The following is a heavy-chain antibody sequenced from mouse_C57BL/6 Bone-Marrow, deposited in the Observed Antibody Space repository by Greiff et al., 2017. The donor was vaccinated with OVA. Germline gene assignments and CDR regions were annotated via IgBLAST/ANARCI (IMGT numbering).Heavy chain of an antibody. D-gene: IGHD2-5*01. V-gene: IGHV1-15*01. J-gene: IGHJ4*01. CDR1: GYTFTDYE. Sequence: VQLQQSGAELVRPGASVTLSCKASGYTFTDYEMHWVKQTTVHGLEWIGAIDPETGGTAYNQKFKGKAILTADKSSSTAYLELRSRTSEDSAVYYCTRGYSNYYAMDYWGQGTAVTVSS. CDR2: IDPETGGT. CDR3: TRGYSNYYAMDY.